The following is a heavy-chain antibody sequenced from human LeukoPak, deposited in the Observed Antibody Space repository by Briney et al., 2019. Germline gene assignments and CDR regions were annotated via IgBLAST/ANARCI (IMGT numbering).Heavy chain of an antibody. CDR3: ARVGNNIVVVPAALYGMDV. J-gene: IGHJ6*02. D-gene: IGHD2-2*01. V-gene: IGHV1-2*02. CDR2: INPDSGGT. CDR1: GYIFTNYY. Sequence: ASVKVSCKASGYIFTNYYMHWVRQAPGQGLEWMGWINPDSGGTNYAQKFQGRVTMTRDTSISTAYMELSRLRSDDTAVYYCARVGNNIVVVPAALYGMDVWGQGTTVTVSS.